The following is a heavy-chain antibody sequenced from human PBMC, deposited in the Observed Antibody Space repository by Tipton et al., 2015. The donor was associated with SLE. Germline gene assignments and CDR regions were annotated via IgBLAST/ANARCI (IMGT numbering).Heavy chain of an antibody. V-gene: IGHV4-61*01. D-gene: IGHD1-7*01. CDR1: GDSINSPTYY. J-gene: IGHJ3*02. CDR2: VYFNGNT. Sequence: TLSPTCTVSGDSINSPTYYWNWIRQPPGRRLEWIGYVYFNGNTNYNPSLKSRVIISVDTSKNQFSLKLSSVTAADTAVYYCARTNWNYIAFNIWSQGTLVTVSS. CDR3: ARTNWNYIAFNI.